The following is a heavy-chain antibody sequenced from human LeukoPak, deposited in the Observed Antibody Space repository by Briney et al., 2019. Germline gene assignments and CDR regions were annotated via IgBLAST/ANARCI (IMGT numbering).Heavy chain of an antibody. D-gene: IGHD1-26*01. CDR3: ARGMGAPFARYNREAFDI. CDR2: INHSGST. J-gene: IGHJ3*02. CDR1: GGSFSGYY. Sequence: PSETLSLTCAVYGGSFSGYYWSWIRQPPGKGLEWIGEINHSGSTNYNPSLKSRVTISVDTSKNQFSLKLSSVTAADTAVYYCARGMGAPFARYNREAFDIWGQGTMVTVSS. V-gene: IGHV4-34*01.